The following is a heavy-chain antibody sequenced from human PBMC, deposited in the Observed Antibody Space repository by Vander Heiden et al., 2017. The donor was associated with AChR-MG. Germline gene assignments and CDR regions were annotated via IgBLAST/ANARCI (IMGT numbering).Heavy chain of an antibody. V-gene: IGHV4-39*01. CDR2: IYYSGST. CDR1: GGSSSGSSYY. CDR3: ARTRYSYGPYYFDY. D-gene: IGHD5-18*01. J-gene: IGHJ4*02. Sequence: QLQLQESGPGLVKPSETLSLTCAVSGGSSSGSSYYWGWLRQPRGKGVEWIGSIYYSGSTYYNPSLKSRVTISVDTSKNQFSLKLSTVTAADTAVYYCARTRYSYGPYYFDYWCQGTLVTVSS.